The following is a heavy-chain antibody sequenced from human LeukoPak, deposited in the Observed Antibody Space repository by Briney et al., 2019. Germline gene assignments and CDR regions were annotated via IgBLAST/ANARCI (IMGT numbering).Heavy chain of an antibody. CDR1: GFTFSSYG. J-gene: IGHJ6*02. CDR3: AKGAPYCTNGVCYTGGYYGMDV. Sequence: GGSLRLSCAASGFTFSSYGMRWVRQAPGKGLEWVAVISYDGSNKYYADSVKGRFTISRDNSKNTLYLQMNSLGAEDTAVYYCAKGAPYCTNGVCYTGGYYGMDVWGQGTTVTVSS. D-gene: IGHD2-8*01. V-gene: IGHV3-30*18. CDR2: ISYDGSNK.